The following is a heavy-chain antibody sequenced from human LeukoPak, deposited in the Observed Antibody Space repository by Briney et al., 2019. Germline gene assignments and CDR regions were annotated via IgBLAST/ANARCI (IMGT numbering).Heavy chain of an antibody. J-gene: IGHJ4*02. V-gene: IGHV4-38-2*02. CDR2: IYHSGST. D-gene: IGHD6-19*01. CDR1: GYSISSGYY. CDR3: ARVHNGWSYFDY. Sequence: PSETLSLTCTVSGYSISSGYYWGWIRQPPGSGRKWIVSIYHSGSTYYSPSLKSRVTISVNTSKNQFSLKLSSVTAADTAVYYCARVHNGWSYFDYWGQGTLVTVSS.